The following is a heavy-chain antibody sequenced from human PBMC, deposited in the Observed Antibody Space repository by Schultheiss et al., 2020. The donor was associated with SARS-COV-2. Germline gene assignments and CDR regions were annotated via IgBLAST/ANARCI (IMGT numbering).Heavy chain of an antibody. J-gene: IGHJ1*01. CDR1: GDSISSYY. V-gene: IGHV4-59*12. CDR2: IYYSGST. Sequence: SETLSLTCTVSGDSISSYYWSWVRQPPGKGLEWIGYIYYSGSTNYNPSLKSRVTMSVDTSKNQFSLKLSSVTAADTAVYYCARSGRYFQHWAQGTLVTVSS. CDR3: ARSGRYFQH. D-gene: IGHD1-1*01.